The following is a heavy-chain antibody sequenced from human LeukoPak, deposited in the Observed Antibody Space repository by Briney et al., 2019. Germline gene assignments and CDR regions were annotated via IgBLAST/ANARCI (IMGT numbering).Heavy chain of an antibody. CDR2: ISRSGSTI. V-gene: IGHV3-48*03. D-gene: IGHD5-24*01. CDR3: ARPRREDTPYHCMDV. Sequence: GGSLRLSCAASGFTFSSYEMNWVRQAPGKGLEWISYISRSGSTINYADSVKGRFTISRDDAKYSLYLQMNSLRDEDTAVYYCARPRREDTPYHCMDVWGKGTTVTVSS. CDR1: GFTFSSYE. J-gene: IGHJ6*03.